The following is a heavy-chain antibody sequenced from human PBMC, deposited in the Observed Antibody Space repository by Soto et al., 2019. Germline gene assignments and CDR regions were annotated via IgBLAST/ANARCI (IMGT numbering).Heavy chain of an antibody. Sequence: PGGSLRLSCAASGFTFSDYYMSWIRQAPGKGLEWVSYISSSGSTIYYADSVKGRFTISRDNAKNSLYLQMNSLRAEDTAVYYWARDQGVGTEPRFGYWGQGTTVTVSS. V-gene: IGHV3-11*01. CDR3: ARDQGVGTEPRFGY. CDR2: ISSSGSTI. J-gene: IGHJ4*03. CDR1: GFTFSDYY. D-gene: IGHD1-1*01.